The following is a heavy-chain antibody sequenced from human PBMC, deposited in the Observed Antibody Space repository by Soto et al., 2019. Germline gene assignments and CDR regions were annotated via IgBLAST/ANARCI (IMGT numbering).Heavy chain of an antibody. CDR2: INHSGST. CDR3: ARARRGSCDY. V-gene: IGHV4-34*01. D-gene: IGHD2-15*01. J-gene: IGHJ4*02. CDR1: GGSFSGYY. Sequence: PSETLSLTCAVYGGSFSGYYWSWIRQPPGKGLEWIGEINHSGSTNYNPSLKSRVTISVDTSKNQFSLKLSSVTAADTAVYYCARARRGSCDYWGQGTLVTVSS.